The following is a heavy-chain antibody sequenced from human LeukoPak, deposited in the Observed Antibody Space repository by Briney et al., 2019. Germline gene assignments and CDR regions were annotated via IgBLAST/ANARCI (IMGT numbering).Heavy chain of an antibody. D-gene: IGHD3-3*01. Sequence: SVKVSCKASGGTFSSYAISWVRQAPGQGLEWMGGIIPIFGTANYAQKFQGRVTITADESTSTAYMELSSLRSEDTAVYYCARDRAITIFGVVKARWFDPWGQGTLVTVSS. CDR1: GGTFSSYA. J-gene: IGHJ5*02. V-gene: IGHV1-69*13. CDR2: IIPIFGTA. CDR3: ARDRAITIFGVVKARWFDP.